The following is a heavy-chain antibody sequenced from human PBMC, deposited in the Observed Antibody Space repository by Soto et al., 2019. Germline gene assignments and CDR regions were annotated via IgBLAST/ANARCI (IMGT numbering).Heavy chain of an antibody. CDR1: GFTFSIYS. J-gene: IGHJ4*02. D-gene: IGHD2-8*02. CDR2: ISSSSTI. V-gene: IGHV3-48*02. CDR3: ARDKITGLFDY. Sequence: GGSLRLSCAASGFTFSIYSMNWVRQAPGKGLEWVSYISSSSTIYYADSVKGRFTISRDNAKNSLYLQMDSLRDEDTAVYYCARDKITGLFDYWGQGTLVTAPQ.